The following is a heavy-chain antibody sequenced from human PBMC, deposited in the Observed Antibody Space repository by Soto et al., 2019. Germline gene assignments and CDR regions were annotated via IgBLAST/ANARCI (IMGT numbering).Heavy chain of an antibody. J-gene: IGHJ4*02. CDR3: ARDYGSSYFAY. CDR2: IWYDGSNK. Sequence: GGSLRLSCAASGFTFSSYGMHWVRQAPGKGLEWVAVIWYDGSNKYYADSVKGRFTISRDNSKNTLYLQMNSLRAEDTAVYYCARDYGSSYFAYWGQGTLVTVSS. D-gene: IGHD6-19*01. CDR1: GFTFSSYG. V-gene: IGHV3-33*01.